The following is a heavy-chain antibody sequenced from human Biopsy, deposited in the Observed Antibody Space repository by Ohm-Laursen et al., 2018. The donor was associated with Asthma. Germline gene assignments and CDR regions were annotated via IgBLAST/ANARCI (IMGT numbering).Heavy chain of an antibody. V-gene: IGHV3-23*01. CDR2: ISSGSGSK. CDR1: GFTVSNFA. CDR3: AKVGHGNGDYVGWFDP. Sequence: SLRLSCAASGFTVSNFAMNWVRQAPGQGLEWVSVISSGSGSKYYADSVKGRFTISRDTSMNTLYLQMNSLRAEDTAVYYCAKVGHGNGDYVGWFDPWGQGTLVTVSS. J-gene: IGHJ5*02. D-gene: IGHD4-17*01.